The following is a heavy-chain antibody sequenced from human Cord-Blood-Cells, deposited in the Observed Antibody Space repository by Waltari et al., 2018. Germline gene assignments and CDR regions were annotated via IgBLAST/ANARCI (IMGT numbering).Heavy chain of an antibody. CDR3: AKDWDSSSSYFDY. CDR1: GFTFSSYA. V-gene: IGHV3-23*01. D-gene: IGHD6-6*01. Sequence: EVQLLESGGGLVQPGGSLRLSCAASGFTFSSYAMSWVRQAPGKGLEWVSAISGSGGSTYIADSVKGRFTISRDNSKNTLYLQMNSLRAEDTAVYYCAKDWDSSSSYFDYWGQGTLVTVSS. CDR2: ISGSGGST. J-gene: IGHJ4*02.